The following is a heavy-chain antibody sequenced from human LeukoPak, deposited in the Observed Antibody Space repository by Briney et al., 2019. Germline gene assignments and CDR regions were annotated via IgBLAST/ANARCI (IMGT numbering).Heavy chain of an antibody. CDR1: GGSISNYY. J-gene: IGHJ4*02. V-gene: IGHV4-59*01. CDR3: ARERTSGREFDY. D-gene: IGHD1-26*01. CDR2: IYYSAST. Sequence: PSETLSLTCSVSGGSISNYYWSWIRQPPGPGLEWIGYIYYSASTNYDPSLKSRVTISVDTSKNQFSLKLSSVTAADTAVYFCARERTSGREFDYWGQGTPVSVSS.